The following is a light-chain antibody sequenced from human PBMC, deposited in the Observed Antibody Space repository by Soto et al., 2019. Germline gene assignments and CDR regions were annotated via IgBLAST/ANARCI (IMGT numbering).Light chain of an antibody. J-gene: IGLJ2*01. CDR2: DVN. V-gene: IGLV2-14*01. CDR1: SSDVGAYHY. Sequence: QSALTQPASVSGSPGQSITISCTGTSSDVGAYHYVSWYQQYPGKAPKLMIYDVNNRPSGVSNRFSGSKSGNTASLTISGLQAEDEADYYCSSYTTSSNVLFGGGTKLTVL. CDR3: SSYTTSSNVL.